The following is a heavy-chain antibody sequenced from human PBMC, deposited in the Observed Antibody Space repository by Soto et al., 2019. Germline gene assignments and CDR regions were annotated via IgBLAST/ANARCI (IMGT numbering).Heavy chain of an antibody. CDR3: SRGDCVGGSCYSLAGSFYYYMDG. J-gene: IGHJ6*03. D-gene: IGHD2-15*01. Sequence: EVKLVESGGGLVQPGGSLRLSCAASGFTFSNYWMYWVRQAPGQGLVWVSRINSDGSVSRYADSVKGRLTISRDNVKNTLNLQMNRLRVEDTAVYYCSRGDCVGGSCYSLAGSFYYYMDGWCKGTTVTVFS. V-gene: IGHV3-74*01. CDR1: GFTFSNYW. CDR2: INSDGSVS.